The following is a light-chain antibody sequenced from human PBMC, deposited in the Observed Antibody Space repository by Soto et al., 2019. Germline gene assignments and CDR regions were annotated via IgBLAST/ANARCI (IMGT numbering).Light chain of an antibody. CDR2: AAS. CDR3: QQLNSYPLLFT. V-gene: IGKV1-9*01. CDR1: QGISSY. J-gene: IGKJ3*01. Sequence: DIPLTQSPSFLSASVGDRVTITCRASQGISSYLAWYQQKPGKAPKLLIYAASTLQSGVPSRFSGSVSGTEFTLTISSLQPEDFATYYCQQLNSYPLLFTFGPGTKVDIK.